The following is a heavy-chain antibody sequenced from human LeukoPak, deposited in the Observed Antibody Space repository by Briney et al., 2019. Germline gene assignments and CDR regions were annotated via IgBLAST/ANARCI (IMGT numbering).Heavy chain of an antibody. D-gene: IGHD3-3*01. Sequence: ASVKVSCKASGYTFTGYYMHWARQAPGQGLEWMGWINPNSGGTNYQGRVTMTRDTSISTAYMELSRLRSDDTAVYYCARVERVHPTYYDFWSGSDWFDPWGQGTLVTVSS. V-gene: IGHV1-2*02. CDR3: ARVERVHPTYYDFWSGSDWFDP. J-gene: IGHJ5*02. CDR1: GYTFTGYY. CDR2: INPNSGGT.